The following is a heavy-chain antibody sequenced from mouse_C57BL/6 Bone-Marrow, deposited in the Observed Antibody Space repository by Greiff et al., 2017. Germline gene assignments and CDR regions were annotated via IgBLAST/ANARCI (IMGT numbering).Heavy chain of an antibody. V-gene: IGHV1-82*01. Sequence: QVQLQQSGPELVKPGASVKISCKASGYAFSSSWMNWVKQRPGKGLEWIGRIYPGDGDTNYNGKFKGKATLTADKSSSTAYMQLSSLTSEDSAVYFCARWGGEAWYFDVWGTGTTVTVSS. J-gene: IGHJ1*03. CDR1: GYAFSSSW. CDR2: IYPGDGDT. CDR3: ARWGGEAWYFDV. D-gene: IGHD3-2*02.